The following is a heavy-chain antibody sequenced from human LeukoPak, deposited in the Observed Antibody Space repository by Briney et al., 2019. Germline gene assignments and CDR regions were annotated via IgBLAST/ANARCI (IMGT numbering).Heavy chain of an antibody. V-gene: IGHV1-18*01. CDR1: GYTFTSYG. Sequence: ASVKVSCKASGYTFTSYGISWVPQAPGQGLEWMGCISAYNVNTNYAQKLQGRVTMTTDTSTSTAYMELRSLRSDDTAVYYCARDYPNNYDCSGYPGDIDYWGQGTLVTVSS. D-gene: IGHD3-22*01. CDR2: ISAYNVNT. CDR3: ARDYPNNYDCSGYPGDIDY. J-gene: IGHJ4*01.